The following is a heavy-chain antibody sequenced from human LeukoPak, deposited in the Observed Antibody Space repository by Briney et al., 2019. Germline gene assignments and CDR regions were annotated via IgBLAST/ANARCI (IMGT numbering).Heavy chain of an antibody. Sequence: SETLSLTCTVSGGSISYYHWSWIRQPPGKGLEWIGYIYHSRTTNYNPSLKSRVTISEDTSKNQFSLKLNSMTAADTAVYYCARGTEYFFDSWGQGTLVTVSS. D-gene: IGHD3-10*01. CDR3: ARGTEYFFDS. V-gene: IGHV4-59*01. CDR1: GGSISYYH. J-gene: IGHJ4*02. CDR2: IYHSRTT.